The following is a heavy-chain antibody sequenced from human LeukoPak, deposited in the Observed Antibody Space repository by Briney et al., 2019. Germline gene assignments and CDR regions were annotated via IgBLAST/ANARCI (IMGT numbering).Heavy chain of an antibody. J-gene: IGHJ4*02. CDR2: IYPGDSDT. Sequence: HGESLKISCKGSGYSLTSYWIGWVRQMPGKGLEWMGIIYPGDSDTRYSPSFQGQVTISADKSISTAYLQWSSLKASDTAMYYCARHSYSSGWYEKNYWGQGTLVTVSS. CDR3: ARHSYSSGWYEKNY. V-gene: IGHV5-51*01. D-gene: IGHD6-19*01. CDR1: GYSLTSYW.